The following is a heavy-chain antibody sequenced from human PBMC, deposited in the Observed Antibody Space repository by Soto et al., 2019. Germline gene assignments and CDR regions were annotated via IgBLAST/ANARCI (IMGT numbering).Heavy chain of an antibody. D-gene: IGHD2-2*01. CDR1: GYTFTTFW. Sequence: GESLKISCTGFGYTFTTFWISWVRQMPGKGLEGMGRIDPRDSYVNYSPSFQGHVTISLDKSISTAYLQWGSLKASDTAMYYCARVFCSTTTGDSWFDPWGQGTLVTVSS. CDR3: ARVFCSTTTGDSWFDP. CDR2: IDPRDSYV. J-gene: IGHJ5*02. V-gene: IGHV5-10-1*01.